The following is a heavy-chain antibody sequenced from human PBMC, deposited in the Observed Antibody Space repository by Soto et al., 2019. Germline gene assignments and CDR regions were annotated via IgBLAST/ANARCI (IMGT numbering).Heavy chain of an antibody. CDR2: ISTSGKI. D-gene: IGHD3-3*01. J-gene: IGHJ4*02. CDR1: GGSLSKYY. V-gene: IGHV4-4*07. Sequence: LSETLSLTCTVSGGSLSKYYWSWIRQPAGKGLEWIGRISTSGKIESTPSLKSRLTMSVDRSKNQFSLKLTSVTAADTAVYYCARDNYDVWSGYYKGWGQGTLVT. CDR3: ARDNYDVWSGYYKG.